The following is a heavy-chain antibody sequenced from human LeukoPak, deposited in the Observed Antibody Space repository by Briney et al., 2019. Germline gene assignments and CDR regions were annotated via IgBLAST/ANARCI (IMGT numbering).Heavy chain of an antibody. CDR2: IYYSGST. CDR3: ARVRYNWNYGIWFDP. J-gene: IGHJ5*02. V-gene: IGHV4-59*01. D-gene: IGHD1-7*01. Sequence: SETLSLTCTVSGGSIGSYYWSWIRQPPGKGLEWIGYIYYSGSTNYNPSLKSRVTISVDTSKNQFSLKLSSVTAADTAVYYCARVRYNWNYGIWFDPWGQGTLVTVSS. CDR1: GGSIGSYY.